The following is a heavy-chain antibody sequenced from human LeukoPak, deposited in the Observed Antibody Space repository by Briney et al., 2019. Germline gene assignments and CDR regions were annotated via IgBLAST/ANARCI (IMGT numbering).Heavy chain of an antibody. CDR1: GGSISSSSYY. D-gene: IGHD2-15*01. V-gene: IGHV4-39*01. CDR2: IYYSGST. CDR3: ARHLGGYFQH. Sequence: SETLSLTCTVSGGSISSSSYYWGWIRQPPGKGLEWIGSIYYSGSTYYNPSLKSRVTISVDTSKNQFSLKLSSVTAADTAVYYCARHLGGYFQHWGQGTLVTVSS. J-gene: IGHJ1*01.